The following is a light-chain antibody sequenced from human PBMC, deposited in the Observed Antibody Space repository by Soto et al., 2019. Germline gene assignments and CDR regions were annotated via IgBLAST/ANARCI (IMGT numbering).Light chain of an antibody. CDR2: DAS. CDR3: QQRGTWPPLFA. V-gene: IGKV3-11*01. Sequence: PLSCWASPSVTSNFAWYQQKPGQAPRLLIYDASKRATGVPARFSGSGSGTDFSLTISSLEPEDFAVYYCQQRGTWPPLFAFGPGTRVDI. CDR1: PSVTSN. J-gene: IGKJ3*01.